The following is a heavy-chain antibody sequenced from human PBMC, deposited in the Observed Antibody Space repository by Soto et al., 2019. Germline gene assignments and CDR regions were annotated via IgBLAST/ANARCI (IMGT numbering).Heavy chain of an antibody. Sequence: EVQLVESGGGLVKPGGSLRLSCAASGFTFSSYSMNWVRQAPGKGLEWVSSISSSSSYIYYADSVKGRFTISRDNAKNSLYLQMNSLRAEDTAVYYCARDPEYSSSSLVLSHPFDIWGQGTMVTVSS. CDR3: ARDPEYSSSSLVLSHPFDI. CDR2: ISSSSSYI. V-gene: IGHV3-21*01. D-gene: IGHD6-6*01. J-gene: IGHJ3*02. CDR1: GFTFSSYS.